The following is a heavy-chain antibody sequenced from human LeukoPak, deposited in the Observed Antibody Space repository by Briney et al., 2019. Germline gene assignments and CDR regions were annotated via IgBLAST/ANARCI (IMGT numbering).Heavy chain of an antibody. V-gene: IGHV3-23*01. CDR2: ISGSGGST. J-gene: IGHJ4*02. CDR1: GFTFSSYA. CDR3: AKEVDYDSSGEFDY. D-gene: IGHD3-22*01. Sequence: GGSLRLSCAASGFTFSSYAMSWVRPAPGEGLEWVSAISGSGGSTYYADSVKGRFTISRDNSKNTLYLQMSSLRAEDTVVYYCAKEVDYDSSGEFDYWGQGTLVTVSS.